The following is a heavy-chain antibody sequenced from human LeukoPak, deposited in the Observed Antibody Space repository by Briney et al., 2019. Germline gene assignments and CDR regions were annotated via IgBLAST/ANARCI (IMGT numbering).Heavy chain of an antibody. CDR1: GFTFSSYW. D-gene: IGHD3-22*01. V-gene: IGHV3-33*08. CDR2: IWYDGSNK. J-gene: IGHJ4*02. Sequence: GGSLRLSCAASGFTFSSYWMHWVRQVPGKGLEWVAVIWYDGSNKYYADSVKGRFTISRDNSKNTLYLQMNSLRAEDTAVYYCARAMYYYDSSGYYYDGSDYWGQGTLVTVSS. CDR3: ARAMYYYDSSGYYYDGSDY.